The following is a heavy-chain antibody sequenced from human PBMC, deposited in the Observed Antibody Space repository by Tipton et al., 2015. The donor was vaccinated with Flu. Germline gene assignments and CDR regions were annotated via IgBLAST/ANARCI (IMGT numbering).Heavy chain of an antibody. CDR1: GFIFGDYA. CDR2: TRSKGYGGTT. CDR3: ARTRGGYCTSSSCYADYFDY. J-gene: IGHJ4*02. D-gene: IGHD2-2*01. V-gene: IGHV3-49*04. Sequence: SLRLSCTASGFIFGDYAMSWVRQAPGKGLEWVGFTRSKGYGGTTEYAASVKGRFTISRDDSESIAYLQMNSLRAEDTAVYYCARTRGGYCTSSSCYADYFDYWGQGTLVTVSS.